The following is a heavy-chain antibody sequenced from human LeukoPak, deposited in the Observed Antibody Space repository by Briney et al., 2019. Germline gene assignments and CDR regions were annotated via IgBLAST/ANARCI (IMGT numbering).Heavy chain of an antibody. CDR2: IYPGDSDT. D-gene: IGHD6-13*01. Sequence: PGESLKISCKGSGYSFTNYWIGWVRQMPGKGLEWMGIIYPGDSDTRYSPSFQGQVTISADKSIRSAYLQWSSLKASDTAIYYCARSRGWQQLDPADAFDIWGQGTVVTVSS. V-gene: IGHV5-51*01. J-gene: IGHJ3*02. CDR3: ARSRGWQQLDPADAFDI. CDR1: GYSFTNYW.